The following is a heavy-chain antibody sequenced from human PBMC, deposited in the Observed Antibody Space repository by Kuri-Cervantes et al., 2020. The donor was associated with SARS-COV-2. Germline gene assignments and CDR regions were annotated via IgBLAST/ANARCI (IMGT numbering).Heavy chain of an antibody. V-gene: IGHV4-59*01. J-gene: IGHJ6*02. Sequence: SETLSLTCAVSGGSISSYYCSWIRQPPGKGLEWIGYIYYSGGTNYNPSLKSRVTISVDTSKNQFSLKLSSVNAADTAVYYCARGPTDYYGSGSYSDYYYYYGMDVWGQGTTVTVSS. CDR2: IYYSGGT. CDR3: ARGPTDYYGSGSYSDYYYYYGMDV. D-gene: IGHD3-10*01. CDR1: GGSISSYY.